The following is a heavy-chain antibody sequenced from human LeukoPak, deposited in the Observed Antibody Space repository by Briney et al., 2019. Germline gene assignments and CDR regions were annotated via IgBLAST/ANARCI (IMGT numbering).Heavy chain of an antibody. CDR1: GYTFTGYY. CDR3: ARAYSGYDFGY. Sequence: ASVKVSCKASGYTFTGYYMHWVRQAPGQGLEWMGWINPNSVGTNYAQKLQGRVTMTTDTSTSTAYMELRSLRSDDTAVYYCARAYSGYDFGYWGQGTLVTVSS. D-gene: IGHD5-12*01. CDR2: INPNSVGT. V-gene: IGHV1-2*02. J-gene: IGHJ4*02.